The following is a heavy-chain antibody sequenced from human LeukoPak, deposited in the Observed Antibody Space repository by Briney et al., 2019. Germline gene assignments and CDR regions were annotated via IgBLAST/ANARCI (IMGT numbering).Heavy chain of an antibody. V-gene: IGHV3-48*03. CDR3: ATEMGHSSGSGLDN. CDR2: ITSSGSTI. Sequence: GGALRLSCAASGFTFSSYERNWVRQAPGKGLEWVSYITSSGSTIYYADSVKGRFTISRDNAKNSLYLHLNSLRAEDTAVYYCATEMGHSSGSGLDNWGQGTLVTASS. D-gene: IGHD6-19*01. CDR1: GFTFSSYE. J-gene: IGHJ4*02.